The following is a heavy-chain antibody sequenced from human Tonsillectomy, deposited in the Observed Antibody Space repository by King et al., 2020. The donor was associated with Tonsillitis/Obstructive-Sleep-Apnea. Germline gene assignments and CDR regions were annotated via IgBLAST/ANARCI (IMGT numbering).Heavy chain of an antibody. V-gene: IGHV3-30*01. CDR1: GFTFSSYA. CDR2: ISYDGSNK. J-gene: IGHJ4*02. CDR3: ARGSTVTYFDY. D-gene: IGHD4-17*01. Sequence: VQLVESGGGVVQPGRSLRLSCAASGFTFSSYAMHWVRQAPGKGLEWVAVISYDGSNKYYAESVKGRFTISRDNSQNTLYLQMNSLGAEDTAVYYCARGSTVTYFDYWGQGTLVTVSS.